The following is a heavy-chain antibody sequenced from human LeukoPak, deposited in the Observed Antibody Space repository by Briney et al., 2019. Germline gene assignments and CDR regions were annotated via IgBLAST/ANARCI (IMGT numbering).Heavy chain of an antibody. V-gene: IGHV4-39*07. CDR1: GGSISSSSYY. J-gene: IGHJ4*02. CDR2: IYYSGST. Sequence: SETLSLTCAVSGGSISSSSYYWGWIRQPPGKGLEWIGSIYYSGSTNYNPSLKSRVTMSVDTSKKQFSLKLTSVAAADTAVYYCAGWASSSWSSIDYWGQGILVTVSS. D-gene: IGHD6-13*01. CDR3: AGWASSSWSSIDY.